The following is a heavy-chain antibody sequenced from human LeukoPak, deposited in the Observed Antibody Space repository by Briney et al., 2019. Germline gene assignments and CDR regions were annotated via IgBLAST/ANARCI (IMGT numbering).Heavy chain of an antibody. CDR1: GFTFSSYS. CDR2: ISSSSSTI. D-gene: IGHD3-10*01. V-gene: IGHV3-48*01. Sequence: GGSLRLSCAASGFTFSSYSMNWVRQAPGKGLEWVSYISSSSSTIYYADSVKGRFTISRDNAKNSLYLQINSLRAEDTAVYYCARDPYYYGSGSYYWFDPWGQGTLVTVSS. CDR3: ARDPYYYGSGSYYWFDP. J-gene: IGHJ5*02.